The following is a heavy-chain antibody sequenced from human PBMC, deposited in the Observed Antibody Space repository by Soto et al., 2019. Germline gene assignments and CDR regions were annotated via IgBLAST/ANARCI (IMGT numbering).Heavy chain of an antibody. Sequence: PSETLSLTCTVSGGSISSSSYYWGWIRQPPGKGLEWIGSIYYSGSTYYNPSLKSRVTISVDTSKNQFSLKLSSVTAADTAVYYYARRGYLFDYWGQGTLVAVSS. J-gene: IGHJ4*02. CDR2: IYYSGST. D-gene: IGHD5-12*01. CDR3: ARRGYLFDY. V-gene: IGHV4-39*01. CDR1: GGSISSSSYY.